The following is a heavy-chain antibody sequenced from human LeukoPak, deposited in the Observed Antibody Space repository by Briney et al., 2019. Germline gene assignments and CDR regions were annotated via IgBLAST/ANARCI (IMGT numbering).Heavy chain of an antibody. D-gene: IGHD3-3*01. CDR2: INPNSGNT. J-gene: IGHJ6*03. Sequence: ASVKVSCKASGYTFTSYDINMVRQATGQGLEWMGWINPNSGNTGYAQKFQGRVTMTRNTSISTAYMELSSLRSEDTAVYYCARGGSGVVIEAYYYYYMDIWGKGTTVTVSS. CDR1: GYTFTSYD. CDR3: ARGGSGVVIEAYYYYYMDI. V-gene: IGHV1-8*01.